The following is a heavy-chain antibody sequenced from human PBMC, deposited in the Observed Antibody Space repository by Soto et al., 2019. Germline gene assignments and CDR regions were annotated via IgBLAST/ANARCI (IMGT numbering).Heavy chain of an antibody. Sequence: VGSLRLSCAASGFTFSNHAIHWVRQAPGKGRERVAVISNDGSRDYYADSVKGRFTMSRDNSKNTLYLQMNSLRLEDTAVYYCARRLPHFDWLLVPFDYWGQGTLVTVSS. J-gene: IGHJ4*02. CDR3: ARRLPHFDWLLVPFDY. D-gene: IGHD3-9*01. CDR2: ISNDGSRD. CDR1: GFTFSNHA. V-gene: IGHV3-30*04.